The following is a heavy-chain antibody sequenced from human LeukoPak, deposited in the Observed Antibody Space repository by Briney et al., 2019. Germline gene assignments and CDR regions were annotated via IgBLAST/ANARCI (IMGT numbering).Heavy chain of an antibody. D-gene: IGHD3-3*01. V-gene: IGHV4-39*01. CDR1: GGSISSSSYY. CDR3: ARITAIFGVVIRPNWFDP. Sequence: SETLSLTCTVSGGSISSSSYYWGWIRQPPGKGLEWIGSIYYSGSTYYNPSLKSRVTISVDTSKNQFSLKLSSVTAADTAVYYCARITAIFGVVIRPNWFDPWGQGTLVTVSS. CDR2: IYYSGST. J-gene: IGHJ5*02.